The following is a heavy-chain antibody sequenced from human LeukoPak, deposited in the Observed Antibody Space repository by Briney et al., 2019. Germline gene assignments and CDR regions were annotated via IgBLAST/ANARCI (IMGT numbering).Heavy chain of an antibody. V-gene: IGHV1-69*13. J-gene: IGHJ4*02. CDR3: ARARGDDTAMDLFDC. CDR1: GGTFSSYA. D-gene: IGHD5-18*01. CDR2: IIPIFGTA. Sequence: SVKVSCKASGGTFSSYAISWVRQAPGQGLEWMGGIIPIFGTANYAQKFQGRVTITADESTSTAYMELSSLRSEDTAVYYCARARGDDTAMDLFDCWGQGTLVTVSS.